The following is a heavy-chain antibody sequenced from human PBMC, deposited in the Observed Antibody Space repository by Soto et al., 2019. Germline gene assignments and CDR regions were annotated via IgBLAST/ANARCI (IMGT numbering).Heavy chain of an antibody. J-gene: IGHJ4*02. CDR3: ARLGSWGSSGYGFDY. D-gene: IGHD3-22*01. CDR1: GYTFTKYV. V-gene: IGHV1-18*01. CDR2: ISAYNGNT. Sequence: ASVKVSCKASGYTFTKYVIHWVRQAPGQRLEWMGWISAYNGNTNYAQKLQGRVTMTTDTSTSTAYMELRSLRSDDTAVYYCARLGSWGSSGYGFDYWGQGTLVTVSS.